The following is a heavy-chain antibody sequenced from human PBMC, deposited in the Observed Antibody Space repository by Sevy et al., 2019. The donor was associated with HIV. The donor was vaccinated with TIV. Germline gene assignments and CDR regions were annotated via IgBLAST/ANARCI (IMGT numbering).Heavy chain of an antibody. J-gene: IGHJ4*02. V-gene: IGHV3-23*01. Sequence: GGSLRLSCAASRFTLRSYAMSWVRQAPGKGLEWVSAISGSGVSTYYADSVKGRFTISRDNSKNTLYLQMNSLEAEDTAVYYCAKDVRYDSSGYFDYWGQGILVTVSS. CDR3: AKDVRYDSSGYFDY. D-gene: IGHD3-22*01. CDR2: ISGSGVST. CDR1: RFTLRSYA.